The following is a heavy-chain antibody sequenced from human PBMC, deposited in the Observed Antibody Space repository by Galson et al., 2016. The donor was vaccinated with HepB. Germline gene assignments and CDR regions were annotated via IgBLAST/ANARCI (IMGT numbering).Heavy chain of an antibody. CDR2: ISSTSSNI. Sequence: SLRLSCAGSGFTFSLSSMNWVRQAPGKGPEWVASISSTSSNINYVDSVRGRFTISRDNAKNSLFLQMDSLKDEDTAIYYCARDPTMATVGAYYFDYWGQGTLVTVSS. D-gene: IGHD4-23*01. CDR1: GFTFSLSS. CDR3: ARDPTMATVGAYYFDY. V-gene: IGHV3-21*01. J-gene: IGHJ4*02.